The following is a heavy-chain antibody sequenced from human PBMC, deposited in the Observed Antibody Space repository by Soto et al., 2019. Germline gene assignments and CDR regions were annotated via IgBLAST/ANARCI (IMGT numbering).Heavy chain of an antibody. J-gene: IGHJ6*02. D-gene: IGHD4-4*01. V-gene: IGHV3-33*01. CDR2: IWYDGSNK. Sequence: GGSLRLSCAASGFTFSSYGMHWVRQAPGKGLEWVAVIWYDGSNKYYADSVKGRFTISRDNSKNTLYLQMNSLRAEDTAVYYCARDGTTYYSNYFYGMDVWGQGTTVTVSS. CDR3: ARDGTTYYSNYFYGMDV. CDR1: GFTFSSYG.